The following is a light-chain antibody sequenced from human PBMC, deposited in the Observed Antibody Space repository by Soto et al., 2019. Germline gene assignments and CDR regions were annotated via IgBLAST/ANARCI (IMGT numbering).Light chain of an antibody. Sequence: QSALTQPASVSGSPGQSITISCTGTSSDVGAFNFVSWYQQHPGKAPKLMIYDVRHRPSGVSDRFSGSKSGTTASLSIYGFQPEDEADYYCHSHTTTSPPVLFGGGTMRTVL. CDR2: DVR. CDR3: HSHTTTSPPVL. V-gene: IGLV2-14*03. J-gene: IGLJ2*01. CDR1: SSDVGAFNF.